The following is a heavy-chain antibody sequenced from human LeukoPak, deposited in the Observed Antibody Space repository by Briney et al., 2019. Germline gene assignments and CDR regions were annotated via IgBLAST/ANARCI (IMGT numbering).Heavy chain of an antibody. J-gene: IGHJ4*02. Sequence: GGSLRLSCAASGFTFDDYAMHWVRQAPGKGLEWVSSISWNSGSIDYADSVMGRFTISRDNAKNSLYLQMNSLRGEDTALYYCAKGDDYDYVVKGNYFDYWGQGTLVTVSS. CDR1: GFTFDDYA. V-gene: IGHV3-9*01. CDR3: AKGDDYDYVVKGNYFDY. D-gene: IGHD3-16*01. CDR2: ISWNSGSI.